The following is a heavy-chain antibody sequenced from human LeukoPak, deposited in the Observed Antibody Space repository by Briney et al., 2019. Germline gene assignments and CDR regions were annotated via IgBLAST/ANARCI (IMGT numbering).Heavy chain of an antibody. J-gene: IGHJ4*02. V-gene: IGHV3-33*01. D-gene: IGHD3-22*01. CDR2: IWYDGSNK. CDR3: ASDSPYYYDSSGYLGY. Sequence: GRSLRLSCAASGFTFSSFGMHWVRQAPGKGLEWVAVIWYDGSNKYYADSVKGRFTISRDNSKNTLYLQMNSLRAEDTAVYYCASDSPYYYDSSGYLGYWGQGTLVTVSS. CDR1: GFTFSSFG.